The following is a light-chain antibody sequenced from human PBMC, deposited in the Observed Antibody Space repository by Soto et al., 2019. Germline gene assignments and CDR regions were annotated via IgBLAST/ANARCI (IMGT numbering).Light chain of an antibody. J-gene: IGKJ1*01. CDR1: QSISSY. CDR3: QQSYSTSWT. Sequence: DIQMTQSPSYLSASVGDRVTLTCRASQSISSYLNWYQQKPGKAPKLLIYAASSLQSGVPSRFSGSGSGTDFTLTISSLQPEDFATYYCQQSYSTSWTFGQGTKVDNK. CDR2: AAS. V-gene: IGKV1-39*01.